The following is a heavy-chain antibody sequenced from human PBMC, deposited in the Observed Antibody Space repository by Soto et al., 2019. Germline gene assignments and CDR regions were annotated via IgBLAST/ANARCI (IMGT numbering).Heavy chain of an antibody. J-gene: IGHJ5*02. CDR2: IYWNDDT. Sequence: QITLKESGPTLVKPTQTLTLTCTFSGFSLTTSGVGVGWIRQSPGKAPAWLAVIYWNDDTRYNPSLQSRLTTTRDTSKNQVVLTMKYMEAVATSTYFCAYRPLVQMTMAKWDWVDPWGQGTLVTVSS. CDR3: AYRPLVQMTMAKWDWVDP. D-gene: IGHD1-26*01. CDR1: GFSLTTSGVG. V-gene: IGHV2-5*01.